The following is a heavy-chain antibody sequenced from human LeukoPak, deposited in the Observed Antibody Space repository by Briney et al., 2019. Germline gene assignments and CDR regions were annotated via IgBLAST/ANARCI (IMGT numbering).Heavy chain of an antibody. Sequence: GGSLRLSCAASGFTFLSYGMHWVRQAPGRGLEWVAFIGYDGNNKYYADSVKGRFTISRDNSENTLSLQMNSLRAEDTAVYYCAKCPSSTWPNLYEYWGQGTLVTVSA. J-gene: IGHJ4*02. CDR2: IGYDGNNK. V-gene: IGHV3-30*02. CDR3: AKCPSSTWPNLYEY. CDR1: GFTFLSYG. D-gene: IGHD2-2*01.